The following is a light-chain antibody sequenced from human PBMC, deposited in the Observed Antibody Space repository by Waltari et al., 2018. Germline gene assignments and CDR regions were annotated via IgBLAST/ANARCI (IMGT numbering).Light chain of an antibody. Sequence: QSALTQPASVSGSPGQSITISCTGTSSDVGTYNSVSWYQDHPGQGPKVIIDDVSDPPSVVAGRFSGSTSGTTASLTISGLQAEDEADYYCSSQYSDDVGLFGGGTKVTVL. CDR2: DVS. V-gene: IGLV2-14*03. CDR3: SSQYSDDVGL. CDR1: SSDVGTYNS. J-gene: IGLJ3*02.